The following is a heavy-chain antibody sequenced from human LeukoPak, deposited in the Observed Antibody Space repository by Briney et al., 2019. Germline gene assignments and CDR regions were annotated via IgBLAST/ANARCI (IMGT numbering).Heavy chain of an antibody. Sequence: SGGSLRLSCAASGFTSSSYWMHWVRQVPGKGLVWVSRISGDGTARNYAESVKGRFTISRDDAKNTVDRQMNSLRGEDTAVYYCVRGRGSYGWFDPWGQGTMVTVSS. CDR2: ISGDGTAR. J-gene: IGHJ5*02. CDR1: GFTSSSYW. V-gene: IGHV3-74*01. D-gene: IGHD3-10*01. CDR3: VRGRGSYGWFDP.